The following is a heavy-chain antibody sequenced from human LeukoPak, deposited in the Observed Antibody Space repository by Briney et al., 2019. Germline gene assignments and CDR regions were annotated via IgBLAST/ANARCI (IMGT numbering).Heavy chain of an antibody. J-gene: IGHJ4*02. Sequence: ASPQLSSKASGYTLTSYAMHWVRQAPGQRFEWMVWINAGNGNTKYSQKFQGRVTITRDTSASTAYMELSSLGSEDTAVYYCARGVLYYDILTGHISDWGQGTLVSVSS. V-gene: IGHV1-3*01. D-gene: IGHD3-9*01. CDR1: GYTLTSYA. CDR3: ARGVLYYDILTGHISD. CDR2: INAGNGNT.